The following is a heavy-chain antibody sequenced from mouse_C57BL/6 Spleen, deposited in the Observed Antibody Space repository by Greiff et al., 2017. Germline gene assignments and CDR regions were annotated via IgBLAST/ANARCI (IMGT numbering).Heavy chain of an antibody. Sequence: DVKLQESGGGLVQPGGSMKLSCAASGFTFSDAWMDWVRQYPGKGLEWVAEIRKQANNHATYYAKSGKGRFTISRDDSKSSVYLQMNSVRADDTGIYYCTGGYGFAYWGQGTLVTVSA. CDR2: IRKQANNHAT. V-gene: IGHV6-6*01. CDR3: TGGYGFAY. D-gene: IGHD2-2*01. J-gene: IGHJ3*01. CDR1: GFTFSDAW.